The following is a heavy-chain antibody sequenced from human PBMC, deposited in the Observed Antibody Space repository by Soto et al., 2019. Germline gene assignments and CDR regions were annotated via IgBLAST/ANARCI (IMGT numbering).Heavy chain of an antibody. CDR3: AKLGEKPLLLMARPQSYYYYGMDV. D-gene: IGHD2-8*01. V-gene: IGHV3-23*01. CDR1: GFTFSSYA. J-gene: IGHJ6*02. CDR2: ISGSGGST. Sequence: GGSLRLSCAASGFTFSSYAMSWVRQAPGKGLEWVSAISGSGGSTYYADSVKGRFTISKDNSKNTLYLQMNSLGAEDTAVYYCAKLGEKPLLLMARPQSYYYYGMDVWGQGTTVTVSS.